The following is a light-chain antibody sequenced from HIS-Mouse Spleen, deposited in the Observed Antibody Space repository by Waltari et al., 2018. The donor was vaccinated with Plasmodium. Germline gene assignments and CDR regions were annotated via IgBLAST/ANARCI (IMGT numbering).Light chain of an antibody. CDR2: EGR. CDR3: CSYAGSRV. CDR1: SSDVGSYNL. Sequence: QSALTQPASVSGSPGQSITISCTGTSSDVGSYNLVSWYQQHPGKAPNLMIYEGRKRPSGVSIRFSGSKSGNTASLTISGLQAEDEADYDCCSYAGSRVFGGGTKLTVL. V-gene: IGLV2-23*01. J-gene: IGLJ3*02.